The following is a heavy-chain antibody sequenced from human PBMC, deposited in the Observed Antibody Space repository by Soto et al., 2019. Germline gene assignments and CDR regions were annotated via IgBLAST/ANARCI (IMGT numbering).Heavy chain of an antibody. Sequence: SVKVSCKASGGTFSSYAISWVRQAPGQGLEWMGGIIPIFGTANYAQKFQGRVTITADKSTSTAYMELSSLRSEDTAVYYCSSGRDGYNYYFDYWGQGTLVTVS. J-gene: IGHJ4*02. D-gene: IGHD5-12*01. V-gene: IGHV1-69*06. CDR2: IIPIFGTA. CDR1: GGTFSSYA. CDR3: SSGRDGYNYYFDY.